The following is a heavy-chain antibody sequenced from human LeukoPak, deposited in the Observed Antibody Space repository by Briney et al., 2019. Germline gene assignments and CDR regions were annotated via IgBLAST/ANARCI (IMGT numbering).Heavy chain of an antibody. V-gene: IGHV1-46*03. Sequence: GASVKVSCKASGYTFTSYYMHWVRQAPGQGLEWMGIINPSGGSTSYAQKFQGRVTVTRDTSTSTVYMELSSLRSEDTAVYYCATLGKTTRRAEAFVGYWGQGTLVTVSS. CDR3: ATLGKTTRRAEAFVGY. CDR2: INPSGGST. CDR1: GYTFTSYY. J-gene: IGHJ4*02. D-gene: IGHD3-16*01.